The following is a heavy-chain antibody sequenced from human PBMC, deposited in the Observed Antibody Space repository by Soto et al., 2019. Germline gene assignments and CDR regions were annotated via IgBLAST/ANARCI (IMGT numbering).Heavy chain of an antibody. CDR1: GYTFTSYG. Sequence: ASVKVSCKASGYTFTSYGISWVRQAPGQGLEWMGWISAYNGNTNYAQKLQGRVTMTTDTSTSTAYMELRSLRSDDTAVYYCARDGLQLWPDYYYGMDVWGQGTTVTVSS. CDR2: ISAYNGNT. CDR3: ARDGLQLWPDYYYGMDV. J-gene: IGHJ6*02. D-gene: IGHD5-18*01. V-gene: IGHV1-18*01.